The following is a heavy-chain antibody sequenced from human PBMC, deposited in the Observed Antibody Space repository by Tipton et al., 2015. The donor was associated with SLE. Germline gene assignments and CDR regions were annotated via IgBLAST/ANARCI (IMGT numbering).Heavy chain of an antibody. V-gene: IGHV3-21*01. J-gene: IGHJ3*02. CDR1: GFTFSSYS. CDR2: ISSSSSYI. Sequence: SLRLSCAASGFTFSSYSMNWVRQAPGKGLEWVSSISSSSSYIYYADSVKGRFTISRDNAKNSLYLQMTSLRAEDTAVYYCAREAVDKDGALDIWGQGTTVIVSS. D-gene: IGHD5-24*01. CDR3: AREAVDKDGALDI.